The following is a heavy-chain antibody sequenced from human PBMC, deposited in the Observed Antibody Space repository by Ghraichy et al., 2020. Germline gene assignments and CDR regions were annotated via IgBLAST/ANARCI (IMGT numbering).Heavy chain of an antibody. CDR3: ARGSRIWFGEDNWFDP. D-gene: IGHD3-10*01. V-gene: IGHV1-8*01. Sequence: ASVKVSCKASGYTFTSYDINWVRQATGQGLEWMGWMNPNSGNTGYAQKFQGRVTMTRNTSISTAYMELSSLRSEDTAVYYCARGSRIWFGEDNWFDPWGQGTLVTVSS. CDR2: MNPNSGNT. CDR1: GYTFTSYD. J-gene: IGHJ5*02.